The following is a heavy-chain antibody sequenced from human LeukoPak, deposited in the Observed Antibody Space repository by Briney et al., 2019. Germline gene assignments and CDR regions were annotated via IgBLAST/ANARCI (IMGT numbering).Heavy chain of an antibody. V-gene: IGHV4-38-2*01. D-gene: IGHD2-15*01. J-gene: IGHJ4*02. Sequence: SETLSLTCAVSGYSISSGYYWGGSRHPPGKGLEWIGSIYHSGSTYYNPSLRSRVTISVDTSKIQFSLKLSSVTAADTAVYYCARRMPPDYWGQGTLVTVSS. CDR3: ARRMPPDY. CDR1: GYSISSGYY. CDR2: IYHSGST.